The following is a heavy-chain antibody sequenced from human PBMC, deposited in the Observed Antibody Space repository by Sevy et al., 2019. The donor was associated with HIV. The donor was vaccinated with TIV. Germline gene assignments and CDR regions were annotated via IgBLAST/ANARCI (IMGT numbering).Heavy chain of an antibody. J-gene: IGHJ4*02. CDR2: LSFGCGKI. V-gene: IGHV3-23*01. Sequence: GGSLRLSCAASGFAFNDYSMSWIRQAPGKGLEWVATLSFGCGKINYADSVKGRFTISRANSKNSFYLQMDNLRVEDTALYYCAREGGTRPHDYWGQGTLVTVSS. CDR1: GFAFNDYS. CDR3: AREGGTRPHDY. D-gene: IGHD2-8*01.